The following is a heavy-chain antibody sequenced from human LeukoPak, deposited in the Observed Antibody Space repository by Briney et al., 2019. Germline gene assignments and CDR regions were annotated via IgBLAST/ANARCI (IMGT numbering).Heavy chain of an antibody. Sequence: NASETLSLTCTVSGGSISSSSYYWGWIRQPPGKGLEWIGRIYTSGSTNYNPSLKSRVTMSVDTSKNQFSLKLSSVTAADTAVYYCAREVYNWNVPDYWGQGTLATVSS. V-gene: IGHV4-39*07. J-gene: IGHJ4*02. D-gene: IGHD1-1*01. CDR2: IYTSGST. CDR3: AREVYNWNVPDY. CDR1: GGSISSSSYY.